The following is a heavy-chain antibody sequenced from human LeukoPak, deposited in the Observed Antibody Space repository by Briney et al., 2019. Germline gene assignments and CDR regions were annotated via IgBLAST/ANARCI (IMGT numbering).Heavy chain of an antibody. CDR3: ARDGATNRPNYYGSGSYYKGFFDY. D-gene: IGHD3-10*01. J-gene: IGHJ4*02. Sequence: GGSLRLSCAASGFTFSSYSMNWVRQAPGKGLEWVSYISSSSSTIYYADSVKGRFTISRDNAKNSLYMQMNSLRAEDTAVYYCARDGATNRPNYYGSGSYYKGFFDYWGQGTLVTVSS. CDR2: ISSSSSTI. V-gene: IGHV3-48*01. CDR1: GFTFSSYS.